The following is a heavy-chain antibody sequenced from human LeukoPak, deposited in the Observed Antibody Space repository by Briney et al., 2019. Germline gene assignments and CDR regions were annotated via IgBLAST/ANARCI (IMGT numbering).Heavy chain of an antibody. V-gene: IGHV1-18*04. D-gene: IGHD1-26*01. CDR3: ARSGRGTYYYFDY. CDR2: INPNSGNT. Sequence: ASVKVSCKASGYTFTGYYMHWVRQAPGQGLEWMGWINPNSGNTNYAQKLQGRVTMTTDTSTGTAYMELRSLRSDDTAVYYCARSGRGTYYYFDYWGQGTLVTVSS. CDR1: GYTFTGYY. J-gene: IGHJ4*02.